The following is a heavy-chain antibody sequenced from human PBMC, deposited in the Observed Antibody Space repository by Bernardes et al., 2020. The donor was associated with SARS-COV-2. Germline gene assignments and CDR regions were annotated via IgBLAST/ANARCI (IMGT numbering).Heavy chain of an antibody. J-gene: IGHJ4*02. Sequence: GGSLRLSCAASGFTFSSYAMHWVRQAPGKGLEWVAVISYDGSNKYYADSVKGRFTISRDNSKNTLYLQMNSLRAEDTAVYYCARNYYDSSGYDYWGQGTLVTVSS. CDR1: GFTFSSYA. CDR2: ISYDGSNK. V-gene: IGHV3-30-3*01. D-gene: IGHD3-22*01. CDR3: ARNYYDSSGYDY.